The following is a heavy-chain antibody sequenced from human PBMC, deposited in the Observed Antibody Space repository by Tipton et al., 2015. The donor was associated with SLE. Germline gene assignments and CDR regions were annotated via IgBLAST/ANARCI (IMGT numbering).Heavy chain of an antibody. CDR1: GFTFSSYA. CDR2: ISSSSSTI. D-gene: IGHD3-22*01. V-gene: IGHV3-48*01. J-gene: IGHJ4*02. Sequence: SLRLSCAASGFTFSSYAMSWVRQAPGKGLEWVSSISSSSSTIYYADSVKGRFTISRDNAKNSLYLQMNSLRAEDTALYYCARARDYYDTSGCDYWGQGTLVTVSS. CDR3: ARARDYYDTSGCDY.